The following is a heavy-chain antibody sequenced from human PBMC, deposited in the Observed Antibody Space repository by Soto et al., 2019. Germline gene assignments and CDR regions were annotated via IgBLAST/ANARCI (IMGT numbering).Heavy chain of an antibody. J-gene: IGHJ6*02. CDR1: VFTFSSYA. V-gene: IGHV3-23*01. CDR2: ITDTGGST. D-gene: IGHD3-16*01. CDR3: AKWSWGVGMDV. Sequence: GGSLRLSCAASVFTFSSYAMTWVRQAPGKGLEWVSTITDTGGSTHSADSVKGRFTISRDNSKKTLYLQMNSLRAEDTAVYYCAKWSWGVGMDVWGQGTTVTVSS.